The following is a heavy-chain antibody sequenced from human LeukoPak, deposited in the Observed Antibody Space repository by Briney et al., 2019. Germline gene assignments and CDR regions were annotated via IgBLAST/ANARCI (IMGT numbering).Heavy chain of an antibody. V-gene: IGHV1-18*04. CDR3: ARGGYCSGGSCYYYYGMDV. J-gene: IGHJ6*02. CDR2: ISAYNGNT. CDR1: GYTFTGYY. Sequence: ASVKVSCKASGYTFTGYYMHWVRQAPGQGLEWMGWISAYNGNTNYAQKLQGRVTMTTDTSTSTAYMELRSLRSDDTAVYYCARGGYCSGGSCYYYYGMDVWGQGTTVTVSS. D-gene: IGHD2-15*01.